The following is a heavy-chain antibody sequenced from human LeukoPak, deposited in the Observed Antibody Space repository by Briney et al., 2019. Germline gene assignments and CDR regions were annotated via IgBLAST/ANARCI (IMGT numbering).Heavy chain of an antibody. D-gene: IGHD5-12*01. CDR1: GGSINSYY. J-gene: IGHJ4*02. CDR2: IYYSGST. CDR3: ARGSGYGDTPFDY. Sequence: PSETLSLTCTVSGGSINSYYWSWIRQPPGKGLERIGYIYYSGSTNYNPSLRSRVAISVDTSKNQFSLKLSSVTAADTAVYYCARGSGYGDTPFDYWGQGTLVTVSS. V-gene: IGHV4-59*01.